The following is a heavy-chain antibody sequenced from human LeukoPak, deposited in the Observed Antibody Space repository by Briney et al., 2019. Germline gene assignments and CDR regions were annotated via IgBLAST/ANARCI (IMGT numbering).Heavy chain of an antibody. J-gene: IGHJ5*02. CDR3: ATQLRYFDWPLFDP. Sequence: PSETLSLTCTVSGDSISSSSYYWEWIRQPPGKGLEWIGSTFYSGSTYYNPSLKSRVTISVDTSKNQFSLKLSSVTAADTAVYYCATQLRYFDWPLFDPWGQGTLVTVSS. CDR2: TFYSGST. V-gene: IGHV4-39*01. CDR1: GDSISSSSYY. D-gene: IGHD3-9*01.